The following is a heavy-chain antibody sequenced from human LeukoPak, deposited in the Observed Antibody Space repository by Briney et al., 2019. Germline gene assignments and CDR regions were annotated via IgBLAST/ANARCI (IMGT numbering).Heavy chain of an antibody. CDR1: GFSFSTNQ. V-gene: IGHV3-74*01. D-gene: IGHD2-21*01. Sequence: GGSLRLSCAASGFSFSTNQMHWVRQAPGKGLVWVSRINSDGNNILYADSVKGRFTISRDNARNTLYLQMNSLRAEDTAVYYCATYSRPWGQGTLVTVSS. CDR2: INSDGNNI. CDR3: ATYSRP. J-gene: IGHJ5*02.